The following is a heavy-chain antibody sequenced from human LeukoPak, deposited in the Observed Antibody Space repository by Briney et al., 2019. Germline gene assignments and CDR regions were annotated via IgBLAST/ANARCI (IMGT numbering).Heavy chain of an antibody. CDR1: GGSISSYY. D-gene: IGHD6-25*01. CDR2: IYYSGST. Sequence: SETLSLTCTVSGGSISSYYWSWIRQPPGKGLEWIGYIYYSGSTNYNPSLKSRVTISVDTSKNQFSLKLSSVTAADTAVYYCARGIAAAAAKYCYYYYMDVWGKGTTVTVSS. V-gene: IGHV4-59*01. J-gene: IGHJ6*03. CDR3: ARGIAAAAAKYCYYYYMDV.